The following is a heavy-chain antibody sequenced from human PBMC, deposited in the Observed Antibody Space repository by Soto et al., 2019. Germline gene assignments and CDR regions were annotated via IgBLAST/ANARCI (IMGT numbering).Heavy chain of an antibody. V-gene: IGHV3-74*01. CDR3: ARGTQGFQLDY. CDR1: GFTFSSYS. D-gene: IGHD3-3*01. Sequence: GGSLRLSCAASGFTFSSYSMNWVRQAPGKGLVWVSRIKTDASSASYADSVKGRFTISRDNAKNTLYLQMNSLRVEDTAVYYCARGTQGFQLDYWGQGTLVTVSS. J-gene: IGHJ4*02. CDR2: IKTDASSA.